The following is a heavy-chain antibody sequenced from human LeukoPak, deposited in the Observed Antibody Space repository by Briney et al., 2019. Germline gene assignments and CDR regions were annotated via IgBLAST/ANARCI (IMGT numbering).Heavy chain of an antibody. Sequence: SVKVSCKASGCTFSSYAMSWVRQAPGQGLEWMGRIIPIFGAANYAQKFQGRVTITTDESLNTAYMELSKLRSDDTAVYDCPRRDAYGSTTSCYMSSESFDDWGQGTLVTVSS. D-gene: IGHD2-2*02. J-gene: IGHJ4*02. CDR3: PRRDAYGSTTSCYMSSESFDD. CDR2: IIPIFGAA. CDR1: GCTFSSYA. V-gene: IGHV1-69*05.